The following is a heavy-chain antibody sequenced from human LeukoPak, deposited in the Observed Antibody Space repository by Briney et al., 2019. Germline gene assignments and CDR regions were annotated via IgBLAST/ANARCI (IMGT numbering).Heavy chain of an antibody. V-gene: IGHV3-23*01. CDR1: GFTFTDYA. J-gene: IGHJ5*02. CDR2: ITTTVGDT. D-gene: IGHD3-10*01. CDR3: AKRSHGSGGGHFYP. Sequence: PRGSLRLSCVASGFTFTDYAMTWVRQPPGRRLEWVSTITTTVGDTHYADSVKGRFTVSRDDSKGTLFLQMNSLRAEDTSVYYCAKRSHGSGGGHFYPWGQGTLAIVSS.